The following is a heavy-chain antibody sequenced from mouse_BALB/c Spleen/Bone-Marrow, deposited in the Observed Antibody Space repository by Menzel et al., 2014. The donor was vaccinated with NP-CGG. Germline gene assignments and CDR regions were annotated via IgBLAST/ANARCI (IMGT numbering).Heavy chain of an antibody. CDR3: TREEDGRGGEFDY. CDR1: GFTFISYT. Sequence: EGNLVESGGGLVKPGGSLKLSCAAPGFTFISYTMSWVRQTPVKRLEWVAIISSGGNYTYYPDSVKGRFTISRDNGENSLYLQVSSLKSEDTAMYYCTREEDGRGGEFDYWGQGTTLTVSS. D-gene: IGHD1-1*01. J-gene: IGHJ2*01. CDR2: ISSGGNYT. V-gene: IGHV5-6-4*01.